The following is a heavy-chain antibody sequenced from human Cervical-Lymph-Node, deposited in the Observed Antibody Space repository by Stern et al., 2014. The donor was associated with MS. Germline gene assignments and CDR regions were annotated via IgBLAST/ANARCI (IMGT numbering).Heavy chain of an antibody. J-gene: IGHJ5*02. CDR1: CDSISSSNW. Sequence: QLQLQESGPGLVKPSGTLSLTCAVSCDSISSSNWWNWVRQAPGKGLEWIGEIYHSGSTNYNPYLKSRVTMSVDTSKNQFSLKLISVTAADTAVYYCARNKGEGVTGPFDPWGQGTLVTVSS. CDR2: IYHSGST. D-gene: IGHD2-8*02. CDR3: ARNKGEGVTGPFDP. V-gene: IGHV4-4*02.